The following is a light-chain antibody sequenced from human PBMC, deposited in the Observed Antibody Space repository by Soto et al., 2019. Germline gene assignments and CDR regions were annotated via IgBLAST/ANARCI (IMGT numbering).Light chain of an antibody. CDR2: DVR. CDR3: SSYTGNNTPVV. CDR1: TSDVGGYNF. J-gene: IGLJ2*01. Sequence: QSVLTQPASVSGSPGQSITISGPETTSDVGGYNFASWYQHHPGKAPNLIIFDVRNRPSGVSNRFSGSKSGNSASLIISGLQAEDEADYYCSSYTGNNTPVVFGGGTKLTVL. V-gene: IGLV2-14*03.